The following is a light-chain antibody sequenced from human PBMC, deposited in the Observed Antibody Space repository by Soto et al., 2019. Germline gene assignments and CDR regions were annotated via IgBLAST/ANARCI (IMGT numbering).Light chain of an antibody. V-gene: IGKV1-13*02. CDR2: DAS. CDR1: QDISTS. CDR3: QQFQSYPLT. Sequence: QLTQPPSSLSASVGDRVTIPCRASQDISTSLAWYQQKPGKAPKLLIYDASTLESGVPSRFSGSGSGTDFTLTISSLQPEDFATYFCQQFQSYPLTFGGGTKVEI. J-gene: IGKJ4*01.